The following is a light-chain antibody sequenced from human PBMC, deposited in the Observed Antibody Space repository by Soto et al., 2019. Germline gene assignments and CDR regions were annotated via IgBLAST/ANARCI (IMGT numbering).Light chain of an antibody. Sequence: DIQMTQSPSSLSAAVGDRVTISCQASQDISTFLNWYQQKPGKAPKLLIYDASNLETGVPSRFSGSGSGTDFTFTISSLQPEDVDTYYCQQYDNLPPGTFGQGTKLDIK. J-gene: IGKJ2*02. CDR2: DAS. CDR1: QDISTF. CDR3: QQYDNLPPGT. V-gene: IGKV1-33*01.